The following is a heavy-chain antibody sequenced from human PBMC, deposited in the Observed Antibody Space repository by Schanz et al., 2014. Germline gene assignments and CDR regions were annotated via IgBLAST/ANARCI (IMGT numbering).Heavy chain of an antibody. Sequence: QVQLVESGGTLVKPGGSLRLSCVVSGFTFSDYYMSWIRQAPGKGLEWVSYISSSSIYTNYADSVKGRFTISRDNAKNSLYLQMNSLRAEDTAEYYCARGVRVRGIIIDYWGPGTLVTVSS. CDR3: ARGVRVRGIIIDY. V-gene: IGHV3-11*06. CDR2: ISSSSIYT. J-gene: IGHJ4*02. D-gene: IGHD3-10*01. CDR1: GFTFSDYY.